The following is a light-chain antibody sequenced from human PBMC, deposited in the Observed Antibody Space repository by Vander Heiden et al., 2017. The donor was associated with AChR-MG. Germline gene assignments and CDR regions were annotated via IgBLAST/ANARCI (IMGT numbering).Light chain of an antibody. CDR1: QSIRSY. V-gene: IGKV1-39*01. Sequence: DIQMTQSPSSLSASVGDRVTITCQASQSIRSYLNCYQHKPGKAPKILIYAASSLQSRVTSRFSSSGSGTDVTLTISSLQPEDFATYYCQQIDSTPPLTCGGGTKVEIK. CDR2: AAS. J-gene: IGKJ4*01. CDR3: QQIDSTPPLT.